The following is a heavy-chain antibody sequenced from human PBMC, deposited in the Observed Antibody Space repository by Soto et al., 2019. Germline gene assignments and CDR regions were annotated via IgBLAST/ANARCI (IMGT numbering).Heavy chain of an antibody. Sequence: QITLKESGPTLVKPTQTLTLTCTFSGFSLSTSGVGVAWIRQPPGKALEWLALIYWDDDKRYSPSLKSRLTITKDTAKNPVILTMPNMDPMDTATYYCAHRQSVECFHYWGQGTLVTVSS. CDR1: GFSLSTSGVG. J-gene: IGHJ4*02. V-gene: IGHV2-5*02. D-gene: IGHD2-15*01. CDR2: IYWDDDK. CDR3: AHRQSVECFHY.